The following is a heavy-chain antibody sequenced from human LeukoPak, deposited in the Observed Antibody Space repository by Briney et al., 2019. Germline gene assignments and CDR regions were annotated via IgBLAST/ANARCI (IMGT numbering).Heavy chain of an antibody. CDR1: GFTFSGSA. J-gene: IGHJ3*02. CDR3: ARDWFSSGPQTDAFDI. V-gene: IGHV3-73*01. CDR2: IRSKADSYAT. Sequence: GGSLRLSCAASGFTFSGSAMHWVRQASGKGLEWVGRIRSKADSYATAYAASVKGRFTISRDDSKNTAYLQMNSLKTEDTAVYYCARDWFSSGPQTDAFDIWGQGTMATVSS. D-gene: IGHD6-19*01.